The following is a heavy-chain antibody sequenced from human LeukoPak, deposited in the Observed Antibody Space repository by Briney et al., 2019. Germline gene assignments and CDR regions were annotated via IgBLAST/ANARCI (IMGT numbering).Heavy chain of an antibody. CDR3: AELGITMIGVV. CDR2: VSGSGGST. Sequence: AGGSLRLSCAASGFTFSSYGMSWVRQAPGKGLEWVSAVSGSGGSTYYADSVKGRFTISRDNAKNSLYLQMNSLRAEDTAVYYCAELGITMIGVVWGKGTTVTISS. D-gene: IGHD3-10*02. V-gene: IGHV3-23*01. J-gene: IGHJ6*04. CDR1: GFTFSSYG.